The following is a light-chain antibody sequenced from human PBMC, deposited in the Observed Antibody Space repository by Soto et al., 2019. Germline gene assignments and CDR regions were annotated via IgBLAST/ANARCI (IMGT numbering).Light chain of an antibody. CDR2: DVS. CDR1: SSDVGGYNY. V-gene: IGLV2-14*01. Sequence: QSALTQPASVSGFPGQSITISFTGTSSDVGGYNYVSWYQQHTGKAPKLMIYDVSNRPSGVSNRFSGSKSGNTASLPISGRQAEDEADYYCSSYTSSSTLVVFGGGTKLTVL. CDR3: SSYTSSSTLVV. J-gene: IGLJ3*02.